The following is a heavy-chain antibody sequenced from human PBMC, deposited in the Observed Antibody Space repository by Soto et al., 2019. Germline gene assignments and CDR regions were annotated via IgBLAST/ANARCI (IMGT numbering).Heavy chain of an antibody. Sequence: QVQLQESGPGLVKPSETLSLTCTVSGDSVSSDNYYWTWIQQPPGKGLEWIGYIYSSGSTNYNPSLKSRVTISVDTSRNQFSLKLTSVTAADTAVYYCARDIRGYSRAFDYWGQGTLVTVSS. CDR3: ARDIRGYSRAFDY. D-gene: IGHD5-18*01. V-gene: IGHV4-61*01. CDR2: IYSSGST. J-gene: IGHJ4*02. CDR1: GDSVSSDNYY.